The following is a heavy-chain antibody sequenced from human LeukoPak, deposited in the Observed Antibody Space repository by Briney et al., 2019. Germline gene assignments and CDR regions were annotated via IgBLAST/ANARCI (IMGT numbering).Heavy chain of an antibody. CDR2: INPNSGGT. J-gene: IGHJ4*02. CDR3: ARDSIAARRLSY. V-gene: IGHV1-2*02. D-gene: IGHD6-6*01. CDR1: GYTFTAYY. Sequence: ASVKVSCKASGYTFTAYYMHWVRQAPGQGLEWMGWINPNSGGTKYAQKFQGRVTMTRDTSIGTVYMELSRLRSDDTAVYYCARDSIAARRLSYWGQGTLVTVSS.